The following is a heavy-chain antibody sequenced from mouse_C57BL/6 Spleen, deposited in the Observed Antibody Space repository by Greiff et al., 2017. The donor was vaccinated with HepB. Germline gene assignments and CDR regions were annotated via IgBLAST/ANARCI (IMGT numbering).Heavy chain of an antibody. CDR3: ARRDFWFAY. CDR1: GFTFSSYG. J-gene: IGHJ3*01. Sequence: EVKLMESGGDLVKPGGSLKLSCAASGFTFSSYGMSWVRQTPDKRLEWVATISSGGSYTYYPDSVKGRFTISRDNAKKTLYLQMSSLKSEDTAMYYCARRDFWFAYWGQGTLVTVSA. V-gene: IGHV5-6*02. CDR2: ISSGGSYT.